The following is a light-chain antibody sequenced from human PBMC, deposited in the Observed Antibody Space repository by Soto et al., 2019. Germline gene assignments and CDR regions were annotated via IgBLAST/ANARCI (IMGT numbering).Light chain of an antibody. CDR3: HQYNNWPVT. CDR1: QSVSTN. V-gene: IGKV3-15*01. Sequence: EIVMTQSPATLSVSPGEGATLSCRASQSVSTNLAWYQQKPGQAPRLLIYGASTRATVVPARFSGSGSGTEFTLTISSLQSEDFAVYFCHQYNNWPVTFGGGTKVEIK. CDR2: GAS. J-gene: IGKJ4*01.